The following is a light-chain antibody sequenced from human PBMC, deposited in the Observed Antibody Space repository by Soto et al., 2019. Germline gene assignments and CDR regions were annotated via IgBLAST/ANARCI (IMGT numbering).Light chain of an antibody. CDR1: QSVDIN. Sequence: EIVMTQSPATLSVSPGERATLSCRASQSVDINLAWYQKKAGQAPRLLIYGASTRATAIQARFSGSGSGTEFTLTISSLQSEDFAVYFCQHYNNWPWTFGQGTKVDIK. CDR2: GAS. CDR3: QHYNNWPWT. J-gene: IGKJ1*01. V-gene: IGKV3-15*01.